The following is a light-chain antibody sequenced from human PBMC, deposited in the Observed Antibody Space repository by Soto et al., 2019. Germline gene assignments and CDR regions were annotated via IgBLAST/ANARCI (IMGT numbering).Light chain of an antibody. CDR2: DAS. CDR3: QHRYNWLIT. CDR1: QSVRTF. J-gene: IGKJ5*01. Sequence: IVLTQSPATLSLSPWETATLSCRASQSVRTFLAWYQQKPGQTPRLLIYDASNRATGIPARFSGSGSGTDFTLTISSLEPEDFAVYYCQHRYNWLITFGQGTRLEIK. V-gene: IGKV3-11*01.